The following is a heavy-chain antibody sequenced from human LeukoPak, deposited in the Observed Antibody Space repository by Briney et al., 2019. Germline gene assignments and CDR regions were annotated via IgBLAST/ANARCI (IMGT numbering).Heavy chain of an antibody. CDR2: ISSSGGST. J-gene: IGHJ4*02. Sequence: GGSLRLSCAASGFTSSSYAMRWVRQAPGQGLERDPAISSSGGSTYYADSVKGRFTISRDNAKNTLYLQMNSLRAEDTAVYYCAKTTTLLGYCSSTSCRGFDYWGQGTLVTVSS. D-gene: IGHD2-2*01. CDR3: AKTTTLLGYCSSTSCRGFDY. V-gene: IGHV3-23*01. CDR1: GFTSSSYA.